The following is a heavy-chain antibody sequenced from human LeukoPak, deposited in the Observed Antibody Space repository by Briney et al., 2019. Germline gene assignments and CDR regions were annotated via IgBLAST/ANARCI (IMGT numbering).Heavy chain of an antibody. V-gene: IGHV1-8*01. D-gene: IGHD3-10*01. CDR1: GYTFTSYD. CDR2: MNPNSGNT. Sequence: GASVKVSCNASGYTFTSYDINWVRQATGQGLEWMGWMNPNSGNTGYAQKFQGRVTMTRNTSISTAYMELSSLRSEDTAVYYCARGDITMIRGVKGYWGQGTLVTVSS. J-gene: IGHJ4*02. CDR3: ARGDITMIRGVKGY.